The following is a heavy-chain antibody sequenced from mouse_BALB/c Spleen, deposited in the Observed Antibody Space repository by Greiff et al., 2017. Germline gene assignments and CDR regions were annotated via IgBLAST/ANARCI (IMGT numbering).Heavy chain of an antibody. CDR3: TRGGLAY. CDR2: IYPGSGST. CDR1: GYTFTSYW. V-gene: IGHV1S22*01. Sequence: LKQPGSELVRPGASVKLSCKASGYTFTSYWMHWVKQRPGQGLEWIGNIYPGSGSTNYDEKFKSKATLTVDTSSSTAYMQLSSLTSEDSAVYYCTRGGLAYWGQGTLVTVSA. J-gene: IGHJ3*01.